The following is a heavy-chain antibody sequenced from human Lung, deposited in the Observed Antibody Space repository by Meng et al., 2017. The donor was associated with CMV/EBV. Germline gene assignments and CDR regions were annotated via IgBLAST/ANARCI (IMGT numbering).Heavy chain of an antibody. J-gene: IGHJ4*02. CDR3: ARVPSYCGGDCYDAGKQPLDY. CDR2: INSDGSST. CDR1: GFTFSSYW. Sequence: GGSLRLXXAASGFTFSSYWMHWVRQAPGKGLVWVSRINSDGSSTSYADSVKGRFTISRDNAKNTLYLQMNSLRAEDTAVYYCARVPSYCGGDCYDAGKQPLDYWGQGTLVXVSS. V-gene: IGHV3-74*01. D-gene: IGHD2-21*01.